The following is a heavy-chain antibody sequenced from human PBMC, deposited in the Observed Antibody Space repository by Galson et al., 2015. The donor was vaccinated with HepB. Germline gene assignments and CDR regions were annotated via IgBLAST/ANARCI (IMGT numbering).Heavy chain of an antibody. CDR1: GFTFDDYA. CDR3: ASLVVVPDRKGAFDI. D-gene: IGHD2-2*01. Sequence: SLRLSCAASGFTFDDYAMHWVRQAPGKGLEWVSGISWNSGSIGYADSVKGRFTISRDNAKNSLYLQMNSLRAEDTALYYCASLVVVPDRKGAFDIWGQGTMVTVSS. V-gene: IGHV3-9*01. CDR2: ISWNSGSI. J-gene: IGHJ3*02.